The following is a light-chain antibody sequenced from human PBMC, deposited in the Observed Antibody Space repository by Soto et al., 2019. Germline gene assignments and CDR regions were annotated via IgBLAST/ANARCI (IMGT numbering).Light chain of an antibody. CDR3: CSYAGSSTSYG. J-gene: IGLJ1*01. Sequence: VLTQPASASGSPGQSITISCTGTSSDVGSYNLVSWYQQHPGKAPKLMIYEGSKRPSGVSNRFSGSKSGNTASLTISGLQAEDEADYYCCSYAGSSTSYGFGTGTKVTVL. CDR1: SSDVGSYNL. CDR2: EGS. V-gene: IGLV2-23*01.